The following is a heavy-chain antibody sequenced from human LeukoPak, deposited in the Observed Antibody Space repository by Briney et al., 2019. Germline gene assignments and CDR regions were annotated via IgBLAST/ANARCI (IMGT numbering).Heavy chain of an antibody. D-gene: IGHD4-17*01. CDR2: IYSGGST. CDR1: GFTVSSNY. CDR3: ARVPTTVTTVYFDY. J-gene: IGHJ4*02. V-gene: IGHV3-53*01. Sequence: GGSLRLSCAASGFTVSSNYMSWVRQAPGKGLEWVSVIYSGGSTYYADSVKGRFTISRDSSKNTLYLQMNSLRAEDTAVYYCARVPTTVTTVYFDYWGQGTLVTVSS.